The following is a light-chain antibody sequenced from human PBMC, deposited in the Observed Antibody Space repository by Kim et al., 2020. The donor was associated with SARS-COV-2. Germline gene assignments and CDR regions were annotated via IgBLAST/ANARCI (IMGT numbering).Light chain of an antibody. V-gene: IGLV2-18*02. J-gene: IGLJ1*01. Sequence: QSALTQPPSVSGSPGQPVTISCTGTSSDVGSYNRVSWYQQPPGTAPILMIYEVSNRPSGVPDRFYGSKSGNTASLTISGLQAEDEADYYCSSYTSSSTPYVFGPGTKVTVL. CDR3: SSYTSSSTPYV. CDR1: SSDVGSYNR. CDR2: EVS.